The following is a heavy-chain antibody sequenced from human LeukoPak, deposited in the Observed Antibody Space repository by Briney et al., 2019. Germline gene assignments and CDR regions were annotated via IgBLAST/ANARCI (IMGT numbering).Heavy chain of an antibody. J-gene: IGHJ4*02. Sequence: GESLKISCKTSGYSFTRYWIAWVRQTPGKGLEWMGIVYPDDSDTRYSPAFQGQVTISADKSITTAYLHWSSLNASDTAVYYCAIPSGTYFPFDYWGQGTLVTVSS. CDR3: AIPSGTYFPFDY. CDR2: VYPDDSDT. CDR1: GYSFTRYW. D-gene: IGHD1-26*01. V-gene: IGHV5-51*01.